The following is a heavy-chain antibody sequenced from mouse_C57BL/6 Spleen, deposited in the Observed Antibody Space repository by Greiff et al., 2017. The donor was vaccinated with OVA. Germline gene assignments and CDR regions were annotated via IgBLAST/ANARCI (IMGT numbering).Heavy chain of an antibody. CDR3: TRRHYYFDY. CDR2: IYPGSGSS. V-gene: IGHV1-55*01. Sequence: QVQLQQPGAEVVKPGASVKMSCKASGYIFISYWITWVKQRPGQGLEWIGDIYPGSGSSNYNEKFKNKATLTVDISSSTAYMQLSSLTSEDSAVYYCTRRHYYFDYGGQGTTLTVSS. J-gene: IGHJ2*01. CDR1: GYIFISYW.